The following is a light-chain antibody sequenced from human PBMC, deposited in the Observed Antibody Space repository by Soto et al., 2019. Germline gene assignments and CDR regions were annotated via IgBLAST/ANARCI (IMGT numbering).Light chain of an antibody. CDR3: CSYTATTTYV. J-gene: IGLJ1*01. CDR2: DVN. V-gene: IGLV2-14*03. Sequence: QSVLTQPASVSGSPGQSISISCTGTGNDVGGYTFVSWYQQHPDKVPKLVIFDVNRRPSGVSDRFSGSKSVNAASLTISGLQAEDEADYYCCSYTATTTYVFGTGTKVPS. CDR1: GNDVGGYTF.